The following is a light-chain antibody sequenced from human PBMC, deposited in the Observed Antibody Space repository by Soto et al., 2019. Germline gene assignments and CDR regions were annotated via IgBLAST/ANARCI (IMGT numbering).Light chain of an antibody. CDR3: SSYISSTTLI. V-gene: IGLV2-14*01. Sequence: QSALTQPASVSGSPGQSITISCIGTSSDVGGYNYVSWYQQHPGKVPKLIIYEVTNRPSGVSNRFSGSKSGNTASLTISGLQGEDEADYFCSSYISSTTLIFGGGTKLTVL. CDR2: EVT. CDR1: SSDVGGYNY. J-gene: IGLJ2*01.